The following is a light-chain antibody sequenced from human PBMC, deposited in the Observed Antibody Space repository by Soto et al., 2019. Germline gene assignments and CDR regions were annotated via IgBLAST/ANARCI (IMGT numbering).Light chain of an antibody. CDR1: SSDIGAYDH. V-gene: IGLV2-8*01. J-gene: IGLJ2*01. CDR3: SSYAGTTTVV. Sequence: QSVLTQPPSASGSPGQSVTISCTGTSSDIGAYDHVSWHQQHPGKAPKVIIYEVDKRPSGVPDRFSGSKSGNTASLTVSGLQAEDEADYYCSSYAGTTTVVFGGGTKLTAL. CDR2: EVD.